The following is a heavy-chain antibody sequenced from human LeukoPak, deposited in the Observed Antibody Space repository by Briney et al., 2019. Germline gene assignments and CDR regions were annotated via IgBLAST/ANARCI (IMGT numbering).Heavy chain of an antibody. CDR2: IKQDGSEK. J-gene: IGHJ3*02. V-gene: IGHV3-7*01. CDR1: GFTFSSYW. D-gene: IGHD2-2*01. CDR3: AGQCSSTSCYGDDAFDI. Sequence: GGSLRLSCAASGFTFSSYWMSWVRQAPGKGLEWVANIKQDGSEKYYVDSVKGRFTISRDNAKNSLYLQMNSLRAEDTAVYYCAGQCSSTSCYGDDAFDIWGQGTMVTVSS.